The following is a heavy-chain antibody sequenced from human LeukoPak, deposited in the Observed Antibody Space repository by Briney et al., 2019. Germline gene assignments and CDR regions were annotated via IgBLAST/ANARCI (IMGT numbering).Heavy chain of an antibody. J-gene: IGHJ4*02. D-gene: IGHD1-26*01. V-gene: IGHV4-31*03. CDR1: GGSVSRGGYY. CDR3: ATADWESFYFDS. Sequence: PSETLSLTCTVSGGSVSRGGYYWNWIRQHPGKGLEWIGFTSYSEVTYYNPSLMSRITISVDISQNQFSLKMRDVTTADTAVYFCATADWESFYFDSWGQGALVAVSS. CDR2: TSYSEVT.